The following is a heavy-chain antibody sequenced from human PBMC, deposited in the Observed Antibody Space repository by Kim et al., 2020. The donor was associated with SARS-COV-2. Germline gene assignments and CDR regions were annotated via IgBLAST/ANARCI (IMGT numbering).Heavy chain of an antibody. D-gene: IGHD2-2*01. CDR2: IYYSGST. CDR1: GGSISSYY. CDR3: ARDRLYSSTDRVRKHGMDV. V-gene: IGHV4-59*13. Sequence: SETLSLTCTVSGGSISSYYWSWIRQPPGKGLEWIGYIYYSGSTNYNPSLKSRVTISVDTSKNQFSLKLSSVTAADTAVYYCARDRLYSSTDRVRKHGMDVWGQGTTVTVSS. J-gene: IGHJ6*02.